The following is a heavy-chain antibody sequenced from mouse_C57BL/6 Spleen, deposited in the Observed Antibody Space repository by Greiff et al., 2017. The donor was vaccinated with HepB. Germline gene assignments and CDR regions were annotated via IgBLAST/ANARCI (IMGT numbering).Heavy chain of an antibody. CDR3: ARHDYYAMDY. CDR1: GFTFSSYT. J-gene: IGHJ4*01. V-gene: IGHV5-9*01. CDR2: ISGGGGNP. Sequence: EVMLVESGGGLVKPGGSLKLSCAASGFTFSSYTMSWVRQTPEKRLEWVATISGGGGNPYYPDSVKGRFTISRDNAKNTLYLQMSSLRSEDTALYYCARHDYYAMDYWGQGTSVTVSS.